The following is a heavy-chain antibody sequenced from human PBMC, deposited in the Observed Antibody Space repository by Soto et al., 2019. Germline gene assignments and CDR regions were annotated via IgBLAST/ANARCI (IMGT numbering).Heavy chain of an antibody. CDR1: GFTFTSYW. J-gene: IGHJ4*02. Sequence: GESLKISCKASGFTFTSYWIAWVRQMPGKGLEWMGIIYPGDSDTSYSPSFQGQVTISADKSINTAYLQWSSLKASDTAMYYCAKHEGYCSSTTCSNFDYWGQGTLVTVSS. CDR2: IYPGDSDT. V-gene: IGHV5-51*01. D-gene: IGHD2-2*01. CDR3: AKHEGYCSSTTCSNFDY.